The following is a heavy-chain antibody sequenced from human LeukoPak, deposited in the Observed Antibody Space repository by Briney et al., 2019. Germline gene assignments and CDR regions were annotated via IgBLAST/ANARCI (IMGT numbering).Heavy chain of an antibody. CDR1: GFTFSRYS. Sequence: GGSLRLSCAASGFTFSRYSMNWVRQAPGKGLEWVSSISIGNTYIYYADSVKGRFTISKDNAKNSLYLQLNSLRAEDTAVYYCAGSDTIGYLPREWDYWYFDRWGRGTLVTVSS. CDR2: ISIGNTYI. CDR3: AGSDTIGYLPREWDYWYFDR. D-gene: IGHD3-22*01. V-gene: IGHV3-21*03. J-gene: IGHJ2*01.